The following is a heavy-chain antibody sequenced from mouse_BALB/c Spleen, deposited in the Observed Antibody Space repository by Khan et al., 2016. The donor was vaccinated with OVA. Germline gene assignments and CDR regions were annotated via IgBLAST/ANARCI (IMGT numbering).Heavy chain of an antibody. CDR1: GFSLSSYG. Sequence: QVQLKQSGPGLVAPSQTLSITCTVSGFSLSSYGVHWVRQPPGKGLEWLGVIWAGGSTNHNSALMSRLSISKDNSKSQVFLKRNSLQTDDTAMYDCARAFYYGAWFAYWGQGTLVTVSA. D-gene: IGHD1-1*01. J-gene: IGHJ3*01. CDR3: ARAFYYGAWFAY. V-gene: IGHV2-9*02. CDR2: IWAGGST.